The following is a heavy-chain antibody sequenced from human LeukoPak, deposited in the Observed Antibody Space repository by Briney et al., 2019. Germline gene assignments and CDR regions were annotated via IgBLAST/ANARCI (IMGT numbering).Heavy chain of an antibody. CDR2: ISYEGCNK. Sequence: GGSLRLSCAASGFTFCSYGMHGVRQAPGKGLEWVAVISYEGCNKYYADPVKGRFTISRDNSKNTLYLQMNSLRAEDTAVYYCAKDQEYSYGFSFDIDYWGQGTLVTVSS. J-gene: IGHJ4*02. CDR3: AKDQEYSYGFSFDIDY. CDR1: GFTFCSYG. V-gene: IGHV3-30*18. D-gene: IGHD5-18*01.